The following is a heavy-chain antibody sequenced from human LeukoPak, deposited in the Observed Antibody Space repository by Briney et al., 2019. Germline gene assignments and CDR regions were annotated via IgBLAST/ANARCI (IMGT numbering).Heavy chain of an antibody. CDR3: AKDMRTTVTTEAHWYYGMDV. J-gene: IGHJ6*02. D-gene: IGHD4-17*01. Sequence: PGGSLRLSCAASGFTFSSYAMSWVRQAPGKGLEWVSAISGSGGSTYYADSVKGRFTISRDNSKNTLYLQMNSLRAEDTAVYYCAKDMRTTVTTEAHWYYGMDVWGQGTTVTVSS. CDR2: ISGSGGST. V-gene: IGHV3-23*01. CDR1: GFTFSSYA.